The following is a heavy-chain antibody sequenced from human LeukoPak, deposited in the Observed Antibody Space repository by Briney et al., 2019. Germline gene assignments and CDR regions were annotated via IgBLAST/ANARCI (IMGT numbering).Heavy chain of an antibody. CDR1: GGSISSYY. J-gene: IGHJ6*03. D-gene: IGHD3-16*01. Sequence: SETLSLTCTVSGGSISSYYWSWIRQPPGKGLKWIGNIYYSGYTTYSPSLRSRVTISFDTSKNQFSLKLSSVTAADTAVYYCARETSQKGAHYMDVWGKGTTITISS. CDR3: ARETSQKGAHYMDV. CDR2: IYYSGYT. V-gene: IGHV4-59*01.